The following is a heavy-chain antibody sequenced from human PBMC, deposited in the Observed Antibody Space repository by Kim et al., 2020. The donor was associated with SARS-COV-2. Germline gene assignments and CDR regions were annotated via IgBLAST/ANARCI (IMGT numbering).Heavy chain of an antibody. J-gene: IGHJ4*02. CDR3: ARVGGGFSNGHEDY. V-gene: IGHV3-74*01. Sequence: GGSLRLSCEASGFTLSSYWMHWVRQAPGKGLMWVSRINSDGSTINYADSVKGRFTISRDNAKNTLYLQMNSLRAEDTAMYYCARVGGGFSNGHEDYWGQG. CDR2: INSDGSTI. D-gene: IGHD3-10*01. CDR1: GFTLSSYW.